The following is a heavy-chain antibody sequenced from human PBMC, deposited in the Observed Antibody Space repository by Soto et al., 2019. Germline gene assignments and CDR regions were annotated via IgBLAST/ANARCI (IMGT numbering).Heavy chain of an antibody. Sequence: ASVKVSCKASGYTFTSYGISWVRQAPGQGLEGMGWISAYNGNTNYAQKLQGRVTMTTDTSTSTAYMELRSLRSDDTAVYYCATQGCGGSCYRYYSYYGMDVWGQGTTVTVSS. CDR1: GYTFTSYG. CDR3: ATQGCGGSCYRYYSYYGMDV. V-gene: IGHV1-18*04. D-gene: IGHD2-15*01. CDR2: ISAYNGNT. J-gene: IGHJ6*02.